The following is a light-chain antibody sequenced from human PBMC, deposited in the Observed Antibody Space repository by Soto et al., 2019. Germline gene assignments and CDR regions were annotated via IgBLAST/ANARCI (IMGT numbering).Light chain of an antibody. J-gene: IGKJ4*01. V-gene: IGKV1-33*01. CDR2: DAS. CDR1: QDIIYY. CDR3: QQYDNLPLT. Sequence: DIQMTQSPSSLSASVGDRVTITCQASQDIIYYLNWYQQKPGRAPKLLIYDASNLEEGVPSRFSGSGSGTVYTFTISRLQPEDVETYYCQQYDNLPLTFGGGTKVEI.